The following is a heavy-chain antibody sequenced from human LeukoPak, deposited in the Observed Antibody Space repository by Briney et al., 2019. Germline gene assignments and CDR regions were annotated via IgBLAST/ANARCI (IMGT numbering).Heavy chain of an antibody. CDR3: ARDQSPYSSSWYYYYYGMDV. Sequence: TGGSLRLSCAASGFTFSSYGMHWVRQAPGKGLEWVAVISYDGSNKYYADSVKGRFTISRDNSKNTLYLQMNSLRAEDTAVYYCARDQSPYSSSWYYYYYGMDVWGQGTTVTVSS. CDR2: ISYDGSNK. D-gene: IGHD6-13*01. V-gene: IGHV3-30*03. CDR1: GFTFSSYG. J-gene: IGHJ6*02.